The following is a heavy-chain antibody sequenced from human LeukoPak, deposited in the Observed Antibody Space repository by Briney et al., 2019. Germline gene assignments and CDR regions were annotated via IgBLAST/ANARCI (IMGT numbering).Heavy chain of an antibody. J-gene: IGHJ6*03. CDR1: DGSISSGSYY. CDR3: ASGPTTGYYYYMDV. Sequence: SQTLSLTCTVSDGSISSGSYYWNWIRQPAGKGLEWIGRIYTRGSTNYNPSLKSRVTISVDTSKNQFSLKLSSVTAADTAVYHCASGPTTGYYYYMDVWGKGTTVTVSS. CDR2: IYTRGST. D-gene: IGHD7-27*01. V-gene: IGHV4-61*02.